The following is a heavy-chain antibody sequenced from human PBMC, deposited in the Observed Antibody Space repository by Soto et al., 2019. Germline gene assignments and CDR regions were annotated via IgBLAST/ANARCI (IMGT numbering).Heavy chain of an antibody. CDR2: ISGSGGST. CDR1: GFTFSSYA. D-gene: IGHD3-3*01. CDR3: ARGGETIFGVVNGWFDP. V-gene: IGHV3-23*01. J-gene: IGHJ5*02. Sequence: PGGSLRLSCTASGFTFSSYAMSWVRQAPGKGLEWVSAISGSGGSTYYADSVKGRFTIPRDNSKNTLYLQMNSLRVEDTAVYYCARGGETIFGVVNGWFDPWGQGTLVTVSS.